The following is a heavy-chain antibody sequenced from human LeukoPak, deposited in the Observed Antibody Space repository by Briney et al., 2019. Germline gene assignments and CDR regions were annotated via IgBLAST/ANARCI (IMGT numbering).Heavy chain of an antibody. D-gene: IGHD2-2*01. V-gene: IGHV3-74*03. J-gene: IGHJ4*02. CDR1: GFTFGGYW. CDR2: INGDGSSA. CDR3: ARDQYYQLLL. Sequence: SGGSLRLSCAGSGFTFGGYWIHWVRQVPGKGLVWVSRINGDGSSATYADSVKGRFTISRDDAKNTVYLQMNNLRAEDTAVYYCARDQYYQLLLWGQGSLVTVSP.